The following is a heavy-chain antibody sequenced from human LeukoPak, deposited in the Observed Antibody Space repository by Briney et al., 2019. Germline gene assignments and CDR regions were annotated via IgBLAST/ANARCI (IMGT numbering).Heavy chain of an antibody. CDR3: ARHITSGYNYYYYGMDV. CDR1: GYRFTSYW. V-gene: IGHV5-51*01. Sequence: GESLKISCKVSGYRFTSYWIGWVRQMPGKGLEWMGIIYPGDSDTRYSPSFQGQVTISADKSISTAYLQWSSLKASDTAMYYCARHITSGYNYYYYGMDVWGQGTTVTVSS. J-gene: IGHJ6*02. CDR2: IYPGDSDT. D-gene: IGHD5-12*01.